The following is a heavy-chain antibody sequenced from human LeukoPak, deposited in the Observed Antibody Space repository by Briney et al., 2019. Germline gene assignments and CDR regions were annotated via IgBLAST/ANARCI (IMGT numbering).Heavy chain of an antibody. J-gene: IGHJ4*02. CDR3: ARLKSMVYGFDY. CDR2: ISFTGST. CDR1: GGSISSSSYF. Sequence: SSETLSLTCTVSGGSISSSSYFWDWIRQPPGKGLEWIGSISFTGSTYYNSSLKSRVTLSVDTSKNQFSLKLSSVTAADTAVYYCARLKSMVYGFDYWGQGTLVTVSS. V-gene: IGHV4-39*01. D-gene: IGHD2-8*01.